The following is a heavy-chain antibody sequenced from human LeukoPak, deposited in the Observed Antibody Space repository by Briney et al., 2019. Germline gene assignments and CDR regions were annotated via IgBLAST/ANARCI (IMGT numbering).Heavy chain of an antibody. Sequence: PGGSLRLSCAASGFTFHDYAMHWVRQAPGKGLEWVSVISGDGVSTYYADSVKGRFTISRDSSKISLYLQMSSLRTEDTALYYCAKAQWGYSYDMTEGSDYWGQGTLVTVSS. D-gene: IGHD5-24*01. V-gene: IGHV3-43*02. J-gene: IGHJ4*02. CDR1: GFTFHDYA. CDR2: ISGDGVST. CDR3: AKAQWGYSYDMTEGSDY.